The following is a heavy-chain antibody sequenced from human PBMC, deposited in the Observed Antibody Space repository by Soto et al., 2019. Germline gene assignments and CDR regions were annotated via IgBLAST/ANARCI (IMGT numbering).Heavy chain of an antibody. D-gene: IGHD1-1*01. CDR1: GLTFSQCG. J-gene: IGHJ3*02. V-gene: IGHV3-30*18. Sequence: GGSLRLPCVASGLTFSQCGVQWVRQAPGKGLEWVAVISYDGDDEAYADSVKGRFTISRDNSNNTLFLQMSSLRPEDTALYYCAKDYHDFGHDALDIWGRGTMVTV. CDR3: AKDYHDFGHDALDI. CDR2: ISYDGDDE.